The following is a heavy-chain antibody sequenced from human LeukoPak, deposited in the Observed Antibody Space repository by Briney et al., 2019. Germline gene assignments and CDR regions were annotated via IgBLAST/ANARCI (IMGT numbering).Heavy chain of an antibody. D-gene: IGHD4-23*01. CDR3: ARGNSRWSTPSSSYYYRMDV. J-gene: IGHJ6*02. CDR1: GFTFTSSA. V-gene: IGHV1-58*01. CDR2: IVVGSGNT. Sequence: SVKVSCKASGFTFTSSAVQWVRQARGQRLEWIGWIVVGSGNTNYAQKFQERVTITRDMSTSTAYMELSSLRSEDTAVYYCARGNSRWSTPSSSYYYRMDVWGQGTTVAVSS.